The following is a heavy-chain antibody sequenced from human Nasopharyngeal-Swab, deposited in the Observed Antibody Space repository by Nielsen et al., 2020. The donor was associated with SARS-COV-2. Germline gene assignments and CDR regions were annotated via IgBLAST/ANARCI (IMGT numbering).Heavy chain of an antibody. D-gene: IGHD2-2*01. V-gene: IGHV4-31*03. Sequence: LTCTVSGGSISSGGYYWSWIRQHPGKGLEWIGYIYYSGSTYYNPSLKSRVTISVDTSKNQFSLKLSSVTAADTAVYYCAREVVPAAIPYYYYGMDVWGQGTTVTVSS. CDR3: AREVVPAAIPYYYYGMDV. CDR2: IYYSGST. CDR1: GGSISSGGYY. J-gene: IGHJ6*02.